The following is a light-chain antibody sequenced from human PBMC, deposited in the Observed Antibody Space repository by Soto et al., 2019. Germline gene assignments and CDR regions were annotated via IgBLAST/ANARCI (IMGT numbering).Light chain of an antibody. Sequence: QSALTQPPSASGSPGQSVTISCTGTSSDVGGYNFVSWYQHHPGKAPKLMIYEVSKRPSGVPDRFSGSKSGNTASLTVSGLQAEDEADYYCSSYAGSNNFFFGTGIKLTVL. CDR3: SSYAGSNNFF. V-gene: IGLV2-8*01. CDR1: SSDVGGYNF. CDR2: EVS. J-gene: IGLJ1*01.